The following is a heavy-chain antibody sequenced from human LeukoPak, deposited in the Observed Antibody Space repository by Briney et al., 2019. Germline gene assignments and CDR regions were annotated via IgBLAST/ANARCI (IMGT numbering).Heavy chain of an antibody. V-gene: IGHV4-31*03. J-gene: IGHJ5*02. CDR3: ARGVSPMVNA. CDR2: IYYSGST. D-gene: IGHD3-10*01. Sequence: SETLSLTCTVSGGSISSGGYYWSWIRQHPGKDLEWIGYIYYSGSTYYNPSLKSRVTISVDTSKNQFSLKLSSVTAADTAVYYCARGVSPMVNAWGQGTLVTVSS. CDR1: GGSISSGGYY.